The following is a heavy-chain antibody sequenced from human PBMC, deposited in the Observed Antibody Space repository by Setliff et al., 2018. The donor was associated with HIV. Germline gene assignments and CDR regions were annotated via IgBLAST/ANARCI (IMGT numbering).Heavy chain of an antibody. V-gene: IGHV5-51*01. D-gene: IGHD3-9*01. CDR3: AKGGGLSFRYHDWFVKI. Sequence: PGESLKISCKASGYTFTSNWIGWVRQVPGEGLEWIGVIYPSDSDTRYSPSFKGQVTISADKSINTAYLQWSGLRASDTAMYYCAKGGGLSFRYHDWFVKIWGQGTLVTVSS. CDR1: GYTFTSNW. CDR2: IYPSDSDT. J-gene: IGHJ3*02.